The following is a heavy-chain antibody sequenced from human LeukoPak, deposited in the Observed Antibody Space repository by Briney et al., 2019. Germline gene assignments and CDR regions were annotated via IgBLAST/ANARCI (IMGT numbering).Heavy chain of an antibody. V-gene: IGHV1-69*05. Sequence: GSSVKVSCKASGGTFSSYAISWVRQAPGQGLEWMGGIIPIFGTANYAQKFQGRVTMTTDTSTSTAYMELRSLRSDDTAVYYCARAYGGAVARPFDYWGQGTLVTVSS. D-gene: IGHD6-19*01. J-gene: IGHJ4*02. CDR2: IIPIFGTA. CDR1: GGTFSSYA. CDR3: ARAYGGAVARPFDY.